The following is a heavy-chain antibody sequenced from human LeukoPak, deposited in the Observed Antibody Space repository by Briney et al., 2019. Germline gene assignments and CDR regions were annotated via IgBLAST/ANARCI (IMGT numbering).Heavy chain of an antibody. J-gene: IGHJ6*04. D-gene: IGHD3-10*02. CDR2: ISSSGSTI. V-gene: IGHV3-48*04. CDR1: GFTFSSCW. Sequence: GGSLRLSCAASGFTFSSCWMNWVRQAPGKGLEWVSYISSSGSTIYYADSVKGRFTISRDNAKNSLYLQMNSLRAEDTAVYYCAELGITMIGGVWGKGTTVTISS. CDR3: AELGITMIGGV.